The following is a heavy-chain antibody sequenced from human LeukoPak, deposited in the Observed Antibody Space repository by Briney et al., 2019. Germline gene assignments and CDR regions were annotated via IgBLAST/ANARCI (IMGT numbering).Heavy chain of an antibody. CDR3: ARAPGQWLVQDTFFDY. D-gene: IGHD6-19*01. V-gene: IGHV4-4*07. Sequence: SETLSLTCTVSGGSISSYYWSWIRQPAGKGLEWIGRIYTSGSTNYNPSLKSRVTMSVDTSKNQFSLKLSSVTAADTAVYYCARAPGQWLVQDTFFDYWGQGTLVTVSS. CDR1: GGSISSYY. J-gene: IGHJ4*02. CDR2: IYTSGST.